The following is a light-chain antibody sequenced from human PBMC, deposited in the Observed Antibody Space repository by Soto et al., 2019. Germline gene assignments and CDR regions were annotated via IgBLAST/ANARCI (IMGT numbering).Light chain of an antibody. V-gene: IGLV6-57*04. J-gene: IGLJ2*01. CDR1: SGSIASNY. CDR3: QSYHSGNVV. CDR2: EDN. Sequence: NFMLTQPHSVSESPGKTVTISCTRSSGSIASNYVQWYQQRPGSAPTPVIYEDNERPSGVPDRFSGSIDSSSNSASRTISGLKTDDEADYYCQSYHSGNVVFGGGTQLTVL.